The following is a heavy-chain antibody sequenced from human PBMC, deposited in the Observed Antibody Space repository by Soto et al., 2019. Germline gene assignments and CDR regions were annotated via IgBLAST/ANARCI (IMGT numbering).Heavy chain of an antibody. V-gene: IGHV1-18*01. CDR3: DRDLGYCRSGPCYREWFDP. J-gene: IGHJ5*02. CDR1: GYTFTTHG. Sequence: QVQLVQSGAEVKKPGASVKVSCKASGYTFTTHGISWVRQVPGQGLEWMGWVRGDNGHTNYAQSLQGRVTMTTDTSTNTAYMELRTLRSDDTAVYYCDRDLGYCRSGPCYREWFDPWGQGTLVTVSS. CDR2: VRGDNGHT. D-gene: IGHD2-2*01.